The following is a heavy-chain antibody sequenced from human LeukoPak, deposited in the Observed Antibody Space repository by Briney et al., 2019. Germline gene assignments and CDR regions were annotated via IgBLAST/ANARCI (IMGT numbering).Heavy chain of an antibody. CDR3: AKCSSTSCYGFDY. CDR1: GYSFTSYW. J-gene: IGHJ4*02. V-gene: IGHV5-51*01. D-gene: IGHD2-2*01. Sequence: GESLKISCKGSGYSFTSYWIGWMRQMPGKGLEWMGIIYPGDSDTRYSPSFQGQVTISADKSISTAYLQWSSLKASDTAMYYCAKCSSTSCYGFDYWGQGTLVTVSS. CDR2: IYPGDSDT.